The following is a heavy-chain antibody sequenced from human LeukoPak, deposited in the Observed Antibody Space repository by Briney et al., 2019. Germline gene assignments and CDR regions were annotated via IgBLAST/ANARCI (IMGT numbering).Heavy chain of an antibody. D-gene: IGHD4-17*01. CDR3: ARFPTTVTTDYYYGMGV. V-gene: IGHV4-34*01. Sequence: SETLSLTCAVYGXSFSGYYWSWIRQPPGKGLEWIGEINHSGSTNYNPSLKSRVTISVDTSKNQFSLKLSSVTAADTAVYYCARFPTTVTTDYYYGMGVWGPGTTVTVSS. CDR1: GXSFSGYY. J-gene: IGHJ6*02. CDR2: INHSGST.